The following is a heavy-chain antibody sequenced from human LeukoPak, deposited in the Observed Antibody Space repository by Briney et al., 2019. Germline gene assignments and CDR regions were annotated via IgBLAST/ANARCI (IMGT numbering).Heavy chain of an antibody. CDR3: ARVEYYGSGSNYYYYYMDV. CDR2: IYTSGGT. Sequence: PSETLSLTCTVSGGSISSGSYYWSWIRQPAGKGLEWIGRIYTSGGTNYNPSLKRRVTISVDTSKNQFSLKLSSVTAADTAVYYCARVEYYGSGSNYYYYYMDVWGKGTTVTVSS. V-gene: IGHV4-61*02. D-gene: IGHD3-10*01. CDR1: GGSISSGSYY. J-gene: IGHJ6*03.